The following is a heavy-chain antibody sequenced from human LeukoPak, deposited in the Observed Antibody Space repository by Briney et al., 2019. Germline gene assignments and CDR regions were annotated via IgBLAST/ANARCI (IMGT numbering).Heavy chain of an antibody. J-gene: IGHJ4*02. Sequence: GGSLRLSCAASGFTFSSYAMSWVRQAPGKGLEWVSAISGSGGSTYYADSVKGRFTISRDNSKNTLYLQMNSLRAEDTAVYYCAKIWDYYDSSGYFPGYYFGYWGQGTLVIVSS. CDR1: GFTFSSYA. CDR2: ISGSGGST. D-gene: IGHD3-22*01. V-gene: IGHV3-23*01. CDR3: AKIWDYYDSSGYFPGYYFGY.